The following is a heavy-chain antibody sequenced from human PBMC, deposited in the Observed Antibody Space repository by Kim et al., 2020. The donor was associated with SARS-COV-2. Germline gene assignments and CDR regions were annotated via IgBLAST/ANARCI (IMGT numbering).Heavy chain of an antibody. D-gene: IGHD6-13*01. CDR3: ARGRPYSSTLRN. CDR2: IYYSGST. CDR1: GGSISSYY. V-gene: IGHV4-59*13. J-gene: IGHJ4*02. Sequence: SETLSLTCTVSGGSISSYYWSWIRQPPGKGLEWIGYIYYSGSTNYNPSLKSRVTISVDTSKNQFSLKLSSVTAADTAVYYCARGRPYSSTLRNWGQGTLVTVSS.